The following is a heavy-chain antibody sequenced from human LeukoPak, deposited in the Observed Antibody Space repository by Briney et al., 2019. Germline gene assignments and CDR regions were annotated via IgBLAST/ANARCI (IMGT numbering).Heavy chain of an antibody. J-gene: IGHJ2*01. V-gene: IGHV4-39*07. CDR1: GGSISSSSYY. CDR3: ARLKYYDTSGYYWYFDL. Sequence: SETLSLTCTVSGGSISSSSYYWGWIRQPPGKGLEWIGSIYYSGSTYYNPSLKSRVTISVDTSQNQFSLKLSSVTAADTAVYYCARLKYYDTSGYYWYFDLWGRGTLVTVSS. D-gene: IGHD3-22*01. CDR2: IYYSGST.